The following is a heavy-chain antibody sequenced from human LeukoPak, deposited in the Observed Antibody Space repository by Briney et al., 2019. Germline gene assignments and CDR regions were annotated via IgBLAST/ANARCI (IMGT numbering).Heavy chain of an antibody. Sequence: GGSLRLSCAASGFTFSSYGMGWVRQAPGKGLEWVSSISSSSSYIYYADSVKGRFTISRDNAKNSLYLQMNSLRAEDTAVYYCARETPGIAAAGNDYWGQGTLVTVSS. CDR2: ISSSSSYI. V-gene: IGHV3-21*01. D-gene: IGHD6-13*01. J-gene: IGHJ4*02. CDR3: ARETPGIAAAGNDY. CDR1: GFTFSSYG.